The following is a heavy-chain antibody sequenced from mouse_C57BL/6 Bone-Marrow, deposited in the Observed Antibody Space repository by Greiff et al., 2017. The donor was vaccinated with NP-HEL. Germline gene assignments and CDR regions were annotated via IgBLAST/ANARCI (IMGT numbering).Heavy chain of an antibody. CDR1: GYTFTSYW. CDR3: ARSNYYGSSDFDY. J-gene: IGHJ2*01. Sequence: QVQLQQPGAELVMPGASVKLSCKASGYTFTSYWMHWVKQRPGQGLEWIGEIDPSDSYTNYNQKFKGKSTLTVDKSSSTAYMQLSSLTSEDSAVYYCARSNYYGSSDFDYWGQGTTLTVSS. CDR2: IDPSDSYT. D-gene: IGHD1-1*01. V-gene: IGHV1-69*01.